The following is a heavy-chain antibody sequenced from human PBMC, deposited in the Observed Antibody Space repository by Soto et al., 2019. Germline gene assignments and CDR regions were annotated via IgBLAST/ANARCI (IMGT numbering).Heavy chain of an antibody. CDR3: ARGRGHQGYFDY. CDR1: GGSFSGYY. D-gene: IGHD2-2*01. V-gene: IGHV4-34*01. J-gene: IGHJ4*02. CDR2: INHSGST. Sequence: QVQLQQWGAGLLKPSETLSLTCAVYGGSFSGYYWSWIRQPPGKGLVWIGEINHSGSTNYNPSLKSRVTISVDTSKNQFSLKLSSVTAADTAVYYCARGRGHQGYFDYWGQGTLVTVSS.